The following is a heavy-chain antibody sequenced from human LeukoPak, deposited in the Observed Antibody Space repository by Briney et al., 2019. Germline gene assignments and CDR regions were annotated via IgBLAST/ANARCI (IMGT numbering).Heavy chain of an antibody. CDR1: GFSLTTNEVA. V-gene: IGHV2-5*02. Sequence: SGPTLVKPTQTLTLTCTFSGFSLTTNEVAVGWIRQPTGKALEWLALIYWDDEKRYRPSLKDRLTITKDTSKSQVVLTMTNMDPVDTGTYYCAHTRWARGYFDYWGQGTLVTVSS. CDR2: IYWDDEK. J-gene: IGHJ4*02. CDR3: AHTRWARGYFDY. D-gene: IGHD5-24*01.